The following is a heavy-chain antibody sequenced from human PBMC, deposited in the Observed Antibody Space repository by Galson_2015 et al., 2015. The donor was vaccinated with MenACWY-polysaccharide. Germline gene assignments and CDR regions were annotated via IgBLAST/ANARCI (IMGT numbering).Heavy chain of an antibody. CDR2: IDGRSRTI. D-gene: IGHD2-2*01. CDR3: ARGCSSSCWADF. V-gene: IGHV3-48*03. Sequence: SLRLSCAASGFTFSSYEINWVRRAPGRELEWVSYIDGRSRTIYYADSVKGRFTISRDNAKNSAFLQMNRLRVEDTAVYYCARGCSSSCWADFWGQGTLVTVSS. CDR1: GFTFSSYE. J-gene: IGHJ4*02.